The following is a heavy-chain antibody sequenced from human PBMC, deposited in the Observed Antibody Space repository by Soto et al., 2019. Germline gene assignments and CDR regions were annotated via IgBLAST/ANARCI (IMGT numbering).Heavy chain of an antibody. Sequence: ASVKVSCKTSGATSNNYVIYWVRQAPGQGLEWMGGIIPIFGTANYAQKFQGRVTITADKSTSTAYMELSSLRSEDTAVYYCARDVTMVRGVSHYYYGMDVWGQGTTVTVSS. CDR3: ARDVTMVRGVSHYYYGMDV. J-gene: IGHJ6*02. V-gene: IGHV1-69*06. CDR2: IIPIFGTA. D-gene: IGHD3-10*01. CDR1: GATSNNYV.